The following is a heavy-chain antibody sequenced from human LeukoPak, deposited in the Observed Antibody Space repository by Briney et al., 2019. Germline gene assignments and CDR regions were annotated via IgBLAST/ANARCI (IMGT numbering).Heavy chain of an antibody. Sequence: PGGSLRLSCAASGFTFSDYYMSWIRQPPGKGLEWIGYIYYSGSTNYNPSLKSRVTISVDTSKNQFSLKLSSVTAADTAVYYCARDPGRRKYYSSTSCYDHAAFDIWGQGTMVTVSS. CDR2: IYYSGST. CDR3: ARDPGRRKYYSSTSCYDHAAFDI. CDR1: GFTFSDYY. J-gene: IGHJ3*02. V-gene: IGHV4-59*01. D-gene: IGHD2-2*01.